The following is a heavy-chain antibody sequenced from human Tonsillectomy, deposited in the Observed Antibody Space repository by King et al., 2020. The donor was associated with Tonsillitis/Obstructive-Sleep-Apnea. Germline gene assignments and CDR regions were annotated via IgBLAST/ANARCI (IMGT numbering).Heavy chain of an antibody. Sequence: VQLVESGGGLVQPGGSLRLSCVASGFTIGTYWMSWVRQSPGKGLEWVANIKQDGSEKYYVDSVKGRFTISRDNANNSLYLQMNTLRVEDTATYYCASEEGGQPLSPEHYYFWMAVWGPATTLTVSS. J-gene: IGHJ6*02. CDR1: GFTIGTYW. CDR2: IKQDGSEK. CDR3: ASEEGGQPLSPEHYYFWMAV. V-gene: IGHV3-7*03. D-gene: IGHD5-18*01.